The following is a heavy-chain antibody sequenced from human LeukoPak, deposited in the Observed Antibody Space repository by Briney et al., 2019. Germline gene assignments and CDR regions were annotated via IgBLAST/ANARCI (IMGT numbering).Heavy chain of an antibody. CDR1: GFTFSSYG. J-gene: IGHJ4*02. CDR2: IWYDGSNK. D-gene: IGHD3-10*01. Sequence: GGSLRLSCAASGFTFSSYGMHWVRQAPGKGLEWVAVIWYDGSNKYYADSVKGRFTISRDNSKNTLYLQMNSLRAEDTAVYYCARGSRFGEFAFDYWGQGTLVTVSS. CDR3: ARGSRFGEFAFDY. V-gene: IGHV3-33*01.